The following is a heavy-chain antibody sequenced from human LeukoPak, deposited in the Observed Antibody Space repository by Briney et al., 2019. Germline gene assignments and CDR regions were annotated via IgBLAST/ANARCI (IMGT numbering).Heavy chain of an antibody. Sequence: KPSETLSLICTVSGDSVSSYYWSWIRQPPGKGLEWIAYIYYTGNINHNPSLKSRVTISVDTYKNQFSLNLTSVTAADTAVYYCARAGSSWSFDYWGQGTLVTVSS. CDR3: ARAGSSWSFDY. V-gene: IGHV4-59*02. J-gene: IGHJ4*02. D-gene: IGHD6-13*01. CDR1: GDSVSSYY. CDR2: IYYTGNI.